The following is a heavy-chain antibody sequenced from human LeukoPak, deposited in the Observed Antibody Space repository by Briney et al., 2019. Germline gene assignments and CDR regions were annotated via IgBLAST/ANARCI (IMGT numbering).Heavy chain of an antibody. J-gene: IGHJ4*02. CDR2: ISRGGNTK. CDR1: GFIFSAYR. CDR3: AGSGWYYFDY. Sequence: GGSLRLSCAASGFIFSAYRMNWVRQAPGKGLEWVSYISRGGNTKYYADSVKGRFTISRDNAKNSLYLQMNSLRAEDTAVYYCAGSGWYYFDYWGQGTLVTVSS. D-gene: IGHD6-19*01. V-gene: IGHV3-48*04.